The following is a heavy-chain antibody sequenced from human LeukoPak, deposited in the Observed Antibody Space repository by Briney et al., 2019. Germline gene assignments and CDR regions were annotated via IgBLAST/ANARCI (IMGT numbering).Heavy chain of an antibody. Sequence: SVTLSLTCSVSTGSITNNYWSWIRQPAGKGLEWIGRIYSTGSTNYNPSLQSRVTMSVDTSKNQFSLKLRSVTAADTAVYYCARDRYSTSWYLNAFDIWGQGTMVTVSS. J-gene: IGHJ3*02. V-gene: IGHV4-4*07. CDR1: TGSITNNY. D-gene: IGHD2-2*01. CDR2: IYSTGST. CDR3: ARDRYSTSWYLNAFDI.